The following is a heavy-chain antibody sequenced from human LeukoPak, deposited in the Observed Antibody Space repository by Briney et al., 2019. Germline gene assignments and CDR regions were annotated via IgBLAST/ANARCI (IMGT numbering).Heavy chain of an antibody. V-gene: IGHV4-39*01. CDR3: ARQGPKGGYYDSSGSFDY. CDR2: IYYSGST. D-gene: IGHD3-22*01. Sequence: SETLSLTCTASGGSISSSSYYWGWIRQPPGKGLEWIGSIYYSGSTYYNPSLKSRVTISVDTSKNQFSLKLSSVTAADTAVYYCARQGPKGGYYDSSGSFDYWGQGTLVTVSS. J-gene: IGHJ4*02. CDR1: GGSISSSSYY.